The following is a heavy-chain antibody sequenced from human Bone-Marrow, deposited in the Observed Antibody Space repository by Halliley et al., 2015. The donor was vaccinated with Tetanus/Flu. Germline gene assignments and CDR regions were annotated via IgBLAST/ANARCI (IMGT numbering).Heavy chain of an antibody. V-gene: IGHV1-18*01. Sequence: WVGWVGGYNDKTKYEQKLQGRVTMTADTSTSTAYMELRSLRSDDTAVYYCARDLRGSSSLDYWGQGTLLTVSS. CDR2: VGGYNDKT. CDR3: ARDLRGSSSLDY. J-gene: IGHJ4*02. D-gene: IGHD6-13*01.